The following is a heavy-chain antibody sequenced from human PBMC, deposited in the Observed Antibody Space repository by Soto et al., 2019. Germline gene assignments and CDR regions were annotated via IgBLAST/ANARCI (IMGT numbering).Heavy chain of an antibody. D-gene: IGHD1-26*01. CDR1: GGTFRKDA. Sequence: QVHLVQSGAEVQKPGSSVKVSCKSSGGTFRKDALNWVRQAPGQGXEWMGTIIPVFGSPIYAQKFQGRLTITADGSTXXXXXXXXXXXXXXXXXXXXXXXXXXSXEPGATRYYGMEVWGQGTTVSVSS. CDR3: XXXXXXSXEPGATRYYGMEV. CDR2: IIPVFGSP. J-gene: IGHJ6*02. V-gene: IGHV1-69*18.